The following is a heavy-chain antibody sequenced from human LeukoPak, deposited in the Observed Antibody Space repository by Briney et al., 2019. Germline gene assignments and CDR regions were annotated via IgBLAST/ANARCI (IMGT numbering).Heavy chain of an antibody. J-gene: IGHJ4*02. CDR2: INQDGSAK. V-gene: IGHV3-7*03. CDR1: GFTLSGHW. D-gene: IGHD1-26*01. CDR3: ATNSGSYFRNY. Sequence: GGSLRLSCAASGFTLSGHWMTWVRQAPGKGLEWVANINQDGSAKYYVDSVKGRFTISRDNAKNSMYLQMNSLRAEDTAVYYCATNSGSYFRNYWGQGTLVTVSS.